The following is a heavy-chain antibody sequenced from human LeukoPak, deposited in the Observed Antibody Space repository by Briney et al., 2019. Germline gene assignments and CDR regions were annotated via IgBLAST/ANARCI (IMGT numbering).Heavy chain of an antibody. CDR1: GGSISSYY. J-gene: IGHJ4*02. CDR3: AREGGPYRPLDY. CDR2: IHESGRT. Sequence: PSETLSLTCTVSGGSISSYYWSWIRQPPGKGREWIGYIHESGRTNYNPSLKRRDTISVDTSKNRFSVKLSYVTGADTAVYYCAREGGPYRPLDYSGQGTLVTVSS. V-gene: IGHV4-59*01.